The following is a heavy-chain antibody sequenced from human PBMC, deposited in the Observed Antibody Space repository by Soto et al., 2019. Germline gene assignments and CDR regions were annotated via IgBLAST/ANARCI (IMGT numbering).Heavy chain of an antibody. V-gene: IGHV1-69*04. CDR3: ARDKGYCSDTSCPDFDY. CDR2: VIPNLGVT. J-gene: IGHJ4*02. D-gene: IGHD2-15*01. Sequence: ASVKVSCKASGGTLSVYTFSWGRQAPGQGLEWMGRVIPNLGVTNYAKKFQGRFTIVVDTSTSTAYMELNSLRYEDTAVYYCARDKGYCSDTSCPDFDYWGQRTLVSVSS. CDR1: GGTLSVYT.